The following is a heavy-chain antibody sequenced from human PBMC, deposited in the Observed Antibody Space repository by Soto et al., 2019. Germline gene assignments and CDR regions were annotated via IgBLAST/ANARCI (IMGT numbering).Heavy chain of an antibody. CDR3: ARHDGFSSGWIFDY. Sequence: PSETLSLTCAVSGGPIRSRTYSWGWIRQPPGNNLEWIGTIYYNGNTYSNPSLNSRVTISVDTSKNQLSLKLKSVTAADTAVYYCARHDGFSSGWIFDYWGHGTLVTAPQ. D-gene: IGHD6-19*01. V-gene: IGHV4-39*01. CDR1: GGPIRSRTYS. J-gene: IGHJ4*01. CDR2: IYYNGNT.